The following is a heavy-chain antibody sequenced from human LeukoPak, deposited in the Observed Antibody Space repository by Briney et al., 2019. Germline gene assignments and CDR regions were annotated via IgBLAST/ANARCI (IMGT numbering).Heavy chain of an antibody. D-gene: IGHD6-6*01. V-gene: IGHV3-21*01. Sequence: PGGFLRLSCAASGFTFSSYTMNWVRQAPGKGLEWVSSISSTSSYIYYADSVKGRFSISRDNAENSLFLQMNSLRDEDTAVYFCARDAVSSAWAFDIWGQGTMVTVSS. J-gene: IGHJ3*02. CDR3: ARDAVSSAWAFDI. CDR1: GFTFSSYT. CDR2: ISSTSSYI.